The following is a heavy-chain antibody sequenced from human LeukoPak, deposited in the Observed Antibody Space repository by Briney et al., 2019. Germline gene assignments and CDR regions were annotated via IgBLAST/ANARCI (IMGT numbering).Heavy chain of an antibody. V-gene: IGHV1-2*02. Sequence: AASVKVSCKASGYTFTSYYMHWVRQAPGQGLEWMGWINPDSGGTNFAQKFQGRVTMTRDTSIGTAYMELSRLRSDDTAIYYCARSWIQLWLLGYWGQGTLVTVSS. CDR1: GYTFTSYY. J-gene: IGHJ4*02. D-gene: IGHD5-18*01. CDR3: ARSWIQLWLLGY. CDR2: INPDSGGT.